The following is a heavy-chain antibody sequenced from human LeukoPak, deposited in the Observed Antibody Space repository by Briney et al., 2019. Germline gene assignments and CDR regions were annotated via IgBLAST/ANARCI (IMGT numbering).Heavy chain of an antibody. CDR1: GGSISSGDDY. J-gene: IGHJ3*02. D-gene: IGHD5-12*01. CDR2: IYYSGNT. V-gene: IGHV4-30-4*01. CDR3: ARVGWRILATKGASDI. Sequence: PSETLSLTCTVSGGSISSGDDYWSWIRQPPGKGLEWIGHIYYSGNTYYNPSLKSRVIMSVDTSKNQFSLKLTSVTAADTAVYYCARVGWRILATKGASDIWGQGTMVTVSS.